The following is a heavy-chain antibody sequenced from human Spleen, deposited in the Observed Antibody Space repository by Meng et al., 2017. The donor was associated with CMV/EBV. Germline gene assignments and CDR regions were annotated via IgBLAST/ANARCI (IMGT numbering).Heavy chain of an antibody. V-gene: IGHV4-34*01. Sequence: GSLRLSCAVYGGSFSGYYWSWIRQPPGKGLEWIGEINHSGSINYNPSLKSRVTISVDTSKNQFSLKLSSVTAADTAVYYCARGGGRRPRTMIVVVKGSWFDPWGQGTLVTVSS. CDR3: ARGGGRRPRTMIVVVKGSWFDP. CDR1: GGSFSGYY. D-gene: IGHD3-22*01. J-gene: IGHJ5*02. CDR2: INHSGSI.